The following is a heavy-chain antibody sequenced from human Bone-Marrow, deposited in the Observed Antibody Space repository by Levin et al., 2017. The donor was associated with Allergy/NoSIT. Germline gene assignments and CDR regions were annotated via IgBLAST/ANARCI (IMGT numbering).Heavy chain of an antibody. J-gene: IGHJ6*02. D-gene: IGHD3-3*01. CDR2: IIPVFGTI. V-gene: IGHV1-69*01. CDR1: GDPFNDYA. Sequence: PGGSLRLSCRASGDPFNDYAIHWVRQAPGQGLQWMGGIIPVFGTIKSAQRFQDRVTISADDSTRTIYMEVRSLRSDDTAVYYCARGGIRGHYFDDFSGLDAWGQGTSVTVSS. CDR3: ARGGIRGHYFDDFSGLDA.